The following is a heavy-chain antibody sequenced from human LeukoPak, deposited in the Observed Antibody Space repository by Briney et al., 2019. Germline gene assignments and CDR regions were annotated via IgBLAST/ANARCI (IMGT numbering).Heavy chain of an antibody. CDR1: GFSFSTSW. V-gene: IGHV3-7*04. J-gene: IGHJ4*02. D-gene: IGHD5-24*01. CDR3: ARDFGWLQFDY. Sequence: GGSLRLSCAASGFSFSTSWMSWVRQAPGKGLEWVADIKGDGSEKYYVDSVKGRFTISRDNTKNSLYLQMNSLRAEDTAVYYCARDFGWLQFDYWGQGTLVTVTS. CDR2: IKGDGSEK.